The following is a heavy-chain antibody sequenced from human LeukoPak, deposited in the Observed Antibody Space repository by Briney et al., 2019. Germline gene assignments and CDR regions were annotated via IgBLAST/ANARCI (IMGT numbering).Heavy chain of an antibody. CDR2: IYHSGST. Sequence: SETLSLTCTVSGGSISIYYWNWIRQPPGKGLEWIGYIYHSGSTNYNPSLKGRVTISVDTSKNQFSLKLSSATAADTAVYYCARDYCTTTRCYPNYFDYWGQGTLVTVSS. J-gene: IGHJ4*02. CDR1: GGSISIYY. V-gene: IGHV4-59*01. CDR3: ARDYCTTTRCYPNYFDY. D-gene: IGHD2-2*01.